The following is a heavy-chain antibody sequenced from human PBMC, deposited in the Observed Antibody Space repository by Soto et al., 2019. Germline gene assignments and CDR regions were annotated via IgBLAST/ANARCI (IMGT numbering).Heavy chain of an antibody. J-gene: IGHJ4*02. CDR2: IWYDGSNK. D-gene: IGHD6-13*01. V-gene: IGHV3-33*01. CDR3: ARDSHSSSWYFDY. CDR1: GFTFSSYG. Sequence: GGSLRLSCSACGFTFSSYGMHWVRQAPGKGLEWVAVIWYDGSNKYYADSVKGRFTISRDNSKNTLYLQMNSLRAEDTAVYYCARDSHSSSWYFDYWGQGALVTVSS.